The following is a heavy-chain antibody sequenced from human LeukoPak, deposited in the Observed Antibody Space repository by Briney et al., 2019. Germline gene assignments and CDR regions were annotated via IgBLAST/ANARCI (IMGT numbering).Heavy chain of an antibody. Sequence: ASVKVSCKASVSAFTAYFMHWVRQAPGQGLEGMGWINPNSGNTHYSQKFQGRVTMTRDSSINTAYMELSTLRSDDTAVYYCARDFAISSDWRHSNYMDIWGKGTPVTVSS. CDR3: ARDFAISSDWRHSNYMDI. D-gene: IGHD6-25*01. CDR1: VSAFTAYF. CDR2: INPNSGNT. J-gene: IGHJ6*03. V-gene: IGHV1-2*02.